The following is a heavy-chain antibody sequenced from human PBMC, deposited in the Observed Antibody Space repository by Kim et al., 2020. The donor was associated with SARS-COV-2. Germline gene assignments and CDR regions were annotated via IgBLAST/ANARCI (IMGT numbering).Heavy chain of an antibody. V-gene: IGHV4-34*01. Sequence: TLSLTCAVYGGSFSGYYWSWIRQPPGKGLEWIGEINHSGSTNYNPSLKSRVTISVDTSKNQFSLKLSSVTAADTAVYYCARDYGDYLYYFDYWGQGTLVTVSS. CDR2: INHSGST. D-gene: IGHD4-17*01. CDR3: ARDYGDYLYYFDY. J-gene: IGHJ4*02. CDR1: GGSFSGYY.